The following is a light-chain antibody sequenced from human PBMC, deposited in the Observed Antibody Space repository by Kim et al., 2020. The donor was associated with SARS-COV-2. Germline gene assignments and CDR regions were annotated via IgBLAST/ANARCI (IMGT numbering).Light chain of an antibody. V-gene: IGKV1-5*03. Sequence: SASVGDRVPVPCRASQSISSWLAWYQQKPGTAPKLLIYKASSLESGVPSRFSGSGSGTEFTLTISSLQPDDFATYYCQQYNNYPYSFGQGTKLEI. CDR3: QQYNNYPYS. CDR1: QSISSW. CDR2: KAS. J-gene: IGKJ2*03.